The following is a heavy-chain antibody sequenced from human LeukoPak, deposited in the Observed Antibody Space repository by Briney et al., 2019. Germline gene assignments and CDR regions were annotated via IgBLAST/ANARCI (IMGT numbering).Heavy chain of an antibody. CDR2: INSDGIIT. D-gene: IGHD2-21*01. V-gene: IGHV3-74*01. J-gene: IGHJ3*02. Sequence: GGSLRLSCAAFGFTFSNYWMHWVRQAPGKGLVWVSRINSDGIITNYADSVQGRFTISRDNAKNTLYLQMNGLRAEDTAAYYCAREGGGAFLDAFDIWGQGTKVTVSS. CDR3: AREGGGAFLDAFDI. CDR1: GFTFSNYW.